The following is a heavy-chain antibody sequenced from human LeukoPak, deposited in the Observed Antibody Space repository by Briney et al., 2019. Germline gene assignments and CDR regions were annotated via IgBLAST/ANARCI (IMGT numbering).Heavy chain of an antibody. J-gene: IGHJ4*02. CDR2: IRSSSSTM. V-gene: IGHV3-48*01. CDR1: GFTFSSYS. D-gene: IGHD3-10*01. CDR3: ARADYYGSGNYYTSDY. Sequence: TGGSLRLXCAASGFTFSSYSMKWVRQTPGKGLEWVSYIRSSSSTMYYADSVKGRFTISRDNAKNSLFLQMNSLRAEDTAVYYCARADYYGSGNYYTSDYWGQGTLVTVSS.